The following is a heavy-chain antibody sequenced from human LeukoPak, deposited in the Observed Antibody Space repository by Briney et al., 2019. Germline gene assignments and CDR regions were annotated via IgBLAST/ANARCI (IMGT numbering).Heavy chain of an antibody. J-gene: IGHJ4*02. CDR2: IVVGSDKT. CDR3: AADDQQVIM. CDR1: GLPFSSSA. V-gene: IGHV1-58*02. D-gene: IGHD2-8*01. Sequence: ASVKVSCKAAGLPFSSSAIQWVRQARGQRLEWIGWIVVGSDKTNYAQKIQERVTITRDLSTNTAYMELRSLRSEDTAVYYCAADDQQVIMWGQGTLVTVSS.